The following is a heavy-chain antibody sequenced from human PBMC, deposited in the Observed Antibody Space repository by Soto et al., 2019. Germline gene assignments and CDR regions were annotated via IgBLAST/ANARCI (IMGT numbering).Heavy chain of an antibody. CDR3: ARDSRYGSSYNSIFDY. Sequence: GGSLRLSCAASGFSFSNYGMHWVRQAPGKGLEWVATIWYDGSHKYYADSVEGRFTISRHNSYNTLFLQMDGLRAEDTAVYFCARDSRYGSSYNSIFDYWGQGALVTVSS. J-gene: IGHJ4*02. V-gene: IGHV3-33*01. CDR2: IWYDGSHK. CDR1: GFSFSNYG. D-gene: IGHD5-18*01.